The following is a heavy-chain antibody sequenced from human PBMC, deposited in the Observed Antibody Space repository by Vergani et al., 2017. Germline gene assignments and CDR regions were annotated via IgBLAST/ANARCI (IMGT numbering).Heavy chain of an antibody. CDR3: ARVGPMRIKVRGLDY. D-gene: IGHD2-21*01. CDR1: GFTFSSYW. CDR2: IKQDGSEK. Sequence: EVQLVESGGGLVQAGGSLRLSCAASGFTFSSYWMSWVRQAPGKGLEWVANIKQDGSEKYYVDSVKGRFTISRDNAKNSLYLQMNSLRAEDTAVYYCARVGPMRIKVRGLDYWGQGTLVTVSS. J-gene: IGHJ4*02. V-gene: IGHV3-7*03.